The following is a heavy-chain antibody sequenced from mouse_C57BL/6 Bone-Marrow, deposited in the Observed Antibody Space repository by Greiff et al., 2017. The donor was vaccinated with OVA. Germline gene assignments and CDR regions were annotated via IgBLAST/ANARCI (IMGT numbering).Heavy chain of an antibody. Sequence: QVQLKESGAELVKPGASVKMSCKASGYTFTSYWITWVKQRPGQGLEWIGDIYPGSGSTNYNEKFKSKATLTVDTSSSTAYMQLSSLTSEDSAVYYCARRYYGGSYWYFDVWGTGTTVTVSS. CDR3: ARRYYGGSYWYFDV. CDR2: IYPGSGST. CDR1: GYTFTSYW. J-gene: IGHJ1*03. V-gene: IGHV1-55*01. D-gene: IGHD1-1*01.